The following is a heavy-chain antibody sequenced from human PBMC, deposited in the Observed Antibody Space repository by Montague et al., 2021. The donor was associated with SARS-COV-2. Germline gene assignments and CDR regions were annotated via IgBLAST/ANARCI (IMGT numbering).Heavy chain of an antibody. CDR1: GFTFSSYA. D-gene: IGHD3-22*01. CDR2: ISYDGSNK. Sequence: SLGLSCAASGFTFSSYAMHWVRQAPGKGLEWVAVISYDGSNKYYADSAKGRFTISRDNSKNTLYLQMNSLRAEDTAVYYCARDRRYYDSSVYPGVAYNWFDPWGQGTLVTVSS. CDR3: ARDRRYYDSSVYPGVAYNWFDP. V-gene: IGHV3-30-3*01. J-gene: IGHJ5*02.